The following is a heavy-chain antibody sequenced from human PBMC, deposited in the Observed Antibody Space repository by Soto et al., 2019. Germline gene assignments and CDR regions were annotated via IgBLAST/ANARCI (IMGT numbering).Heavy chain of an antibody. J-gene: IGHJ5*02. CDR2: MNPNTGVTKT. Sequence: QVQLVQSGAELKKPGASVRVSCKASGYTFTYYDINWVRQAAGQGLEWMGWMNPNTGVTKTDYIEKFAVRLTMNRDITIGTAYLEIHNLRCEDTAVYYCARGAAHDYSFWDNPRGDWFEPWGHGTLVTVSS. V-gene: IGHV1-8*02. CDR1: GYTFTYYD. CDR3: ARGAAHDYSFWDNPRGDWFEP. D-gene: IGHD3-3*01.